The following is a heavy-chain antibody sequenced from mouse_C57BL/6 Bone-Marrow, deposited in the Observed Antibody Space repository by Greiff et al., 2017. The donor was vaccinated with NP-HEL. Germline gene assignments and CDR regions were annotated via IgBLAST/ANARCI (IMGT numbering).Heavy chain of an antibody. Sequence: EVQLVESGGGLVQPGRSLRLSCATSGFTFSDFYMEWVRQAPGKGLEWIAASRNKANDYTTEYSASVKGRFIVSRDTSQSILYLQMNALRAEDTAIYDCARDAKNWVFAYWGQGTLVTVSA. CDR1: GFTFSDFY. D-gene: IGHD4-1*01. V-gene: IGHV7-1*01. CDR2: SRNKANDYTT. CDR3: ARDAKNWVFAY. J-gene: IGHJ3*01.